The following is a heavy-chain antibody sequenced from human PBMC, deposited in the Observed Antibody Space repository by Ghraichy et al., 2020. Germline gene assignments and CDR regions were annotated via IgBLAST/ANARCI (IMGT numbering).Heavy chain of an antibody. J-gene: IGHJ3*02. D-gene: IGHD5-18*01. CDR1: GFTFSSYG. Sequence: GGSLRLSCAASGFTFSSYGMHWVRQAPGKGLEWVAFIRYDGSNKYYADSVKGRFTISRDNSKNTLYLQMNSLRAEDTAVYYCANDEPPLVRTWIQLWFSPPRDAFDIWGQGTMVTVSS. V-gene: IGHV3-30*02. CDR2: IRYDGSNK. CDR3: ANDEPPLVRTWIQLWFSPPRDAFDI.